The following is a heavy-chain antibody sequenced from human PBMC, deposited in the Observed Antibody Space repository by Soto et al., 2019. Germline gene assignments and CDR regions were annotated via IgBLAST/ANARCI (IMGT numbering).Heavy chain of an antibody. J-gene: IGHJ4*02. CDR1: GFTFSNYA. D-gene: IGHD1-1*01. Sequence: XGSLILSCSAAGFTFSNYAMSWVRQAPGKGLEWVSDISSDAGSTYYADSVKGRFTISRDNSKNTLYLQMNSLRAEDTALYYCANLLDPYYFDSWGQGTLVTVSS. CDR2: ISSDAGST. CDR3: ANLLDPYYFDS. V-gene: IGHV3-23*01.